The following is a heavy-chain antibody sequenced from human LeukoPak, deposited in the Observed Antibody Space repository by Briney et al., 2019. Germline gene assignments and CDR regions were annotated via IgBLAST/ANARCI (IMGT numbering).Heavy chain of an antibody. CDR2: IRYDGSNK. J-gene: IGHJ6*02. V-gene: IGHV3-30*02. CDR1: GFTFSSYG. CDR3: ARHVDTAMVPSPNYYYYYGMDV. Sequence: GGSLRLSCAASGFTFSSYGMHWVRQAPGKGLEWVALIRYDGSNKYYADSVKGRFTISRDNSKNTLYLQMNSLRAEDTAVYYCARHVDTAMVPSPNYYYYYGMDVWGQGTTVTVSS. D-gene: IGHD5-18*01.